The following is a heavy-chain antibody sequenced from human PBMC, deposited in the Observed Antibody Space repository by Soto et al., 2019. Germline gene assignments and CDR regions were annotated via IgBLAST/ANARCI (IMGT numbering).Heavy chain of an antibody. D-gene: IGHD1-7*01. J-gene: IGHJ4*02. CDR2: IHWDDDK. V-gene: IGHV2-5*02. Sequence: QITLRESGPTLVKPTQTLTLTCTFSGFSLNTREVGVGWIRQPPGKALEWLALIHWDDDKRYSPSPKSRLTITKDTSKNRVVLTMTNMDPVDTATYFCAHLTRGIKGELLLYYFDYWGQGTLVTVSS. CDR3: AHLTRGIKGELLLYYFDY. CDR1: GFSLNTREVG.